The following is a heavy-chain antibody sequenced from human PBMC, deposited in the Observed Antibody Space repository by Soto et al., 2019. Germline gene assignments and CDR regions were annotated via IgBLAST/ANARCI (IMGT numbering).Heavy chain of an antibody. D-gene: IGHD3-22*01. J-gene: IGHJ4*02. CDR3: ARNYYDSSDRDYLDY. CDR1: GSTFTSYY. Sequence: ASVTVSCKASGSTFTSYYIHWVRHAPGQGPEWMGWINPITGGTNYAPKFQGRVTMTRDTSITTAYMELSRLRSDDTAVYYCARNYYDSSDRDYLDYWGQGTPVTVSS. V-gene: IGHV1-2*02. CDR2: INPITGGT.